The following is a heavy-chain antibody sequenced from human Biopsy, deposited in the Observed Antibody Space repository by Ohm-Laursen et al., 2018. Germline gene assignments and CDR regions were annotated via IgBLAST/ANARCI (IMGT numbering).Heavy chain of an antibody. CDR3: ARATNSTGWPYYYFYGMDV. V-gene: IGHV4-4*07. Sequence: SQTLSLTCTVSGGSISSDYWSWIRQTPGKGLEWIGRIYSNGNTNYNPSLKSRVSMSVDTSKNHFSLNLTSVTAADTTVYYCARATNSTGWPYYYFYGMDVWGQGTTVTVSS. D-gene: IGHD2/OR15-2a*01. CDR1: GGSISSDY. J-gene: IGHJ6*02. CDR2: IYSNGNT.